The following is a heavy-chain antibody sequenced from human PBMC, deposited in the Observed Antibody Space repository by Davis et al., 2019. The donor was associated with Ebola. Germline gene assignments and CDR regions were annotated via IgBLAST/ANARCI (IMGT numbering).Heavy chain of an antibody. Sequence: PSETLSLTCTVYGGSFSGYYWSWIRQPPGKGLEWIGEINHSGSTNYNPSLKSRVTISVDTSKNQFSLKLSSVTAADTAVYYCARGVGAAHGPSDYWGQGTTVTVSS. D-gene: IGHD6-6*01. CDR3: ARGVGAAHGPSDY. V-gene: IGHV4-34*01. J-gene: IGHJ4*03. CDR2: INHSGST. CDR1: GGSFSGYY.